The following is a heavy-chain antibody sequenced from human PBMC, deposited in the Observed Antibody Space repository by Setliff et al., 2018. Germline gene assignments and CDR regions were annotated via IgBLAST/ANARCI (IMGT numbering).Heavy chain of an antibody. CDR3: ARLRAPGSHGLDP. CDR1: GLTFSSYW. CDR2: IKQDGSEI. D-gene: IGHD3-10*01. V-gene: IGHV3-7*01. J-gene: IGHJ5*02. Sequence: GGSLRLSCAASGLTFSSYWMTWVRQAPGKGLEWLANIKQDGSEIYSVDSVKGRFSISRDNAKTSLYLQMNSLRADDTAVYYCARLRAPGSHGLDPWGQGTLVTAPQ.